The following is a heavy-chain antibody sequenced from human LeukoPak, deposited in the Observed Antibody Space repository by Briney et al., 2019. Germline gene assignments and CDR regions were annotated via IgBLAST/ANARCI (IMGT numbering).Heavy chain of an antibody. CDR1: GGSISSYY. V-gene: IGHV4-59*01. D-gene: IGHD3-22*01. Sequence: PSETLSLTCTVSGGSISSYYWSWIRQPPGKGLEWIGYIYYSGSTNYNPSLKSRVTISVDTSKNQFSLKLSSVTAADTAVYYCARLPYYYDGGYYYNYGMDVWGQGTLVTVSS. CDR2: IYYSGST. J-gene: IGHJ6*02. CDR3: ARLPYYYDGGYYYNYGMDV.